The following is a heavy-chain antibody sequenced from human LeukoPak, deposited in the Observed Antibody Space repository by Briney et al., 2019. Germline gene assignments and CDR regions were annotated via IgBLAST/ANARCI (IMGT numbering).Heavy chain of an antibody. J-gene: IGHJ4*02. CDR1: GYTFTDYY. CDR2: MNPNSGGT. D-gene: IGHD5-12*01. CDR3: ARVTSGYSDWGYFDY. Sequence: ASVKVSCKASGYTFTDYYIHWVRQAPGQGLEWMAWMNPNSGGTSYAQKFQGRVTMTRDTSISTGYMELSSLRSEDTAVYYCARVTSGYSDWGYFDYWGQGTLVTVSS. V-gene: IGHV1-2*02.